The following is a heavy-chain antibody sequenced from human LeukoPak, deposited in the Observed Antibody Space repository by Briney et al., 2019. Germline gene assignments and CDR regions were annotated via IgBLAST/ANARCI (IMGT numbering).Heavy chain of an antibody. Sequence: SETLSLTCTVSGYSVSSGHYGGWTRQPPGKGLGWIGSIYYGGSSSYNPSLRSRVTISVDTCKHQFSLKLMSVTDADMSVYYCARSGPLYVLRYFDWLFEGGLNWFDPWGQGTLVTVSS. CDR3: ARSGPLYVLRYFDWLFEGGLNWFDP. D-gene: IGHD3-9*01. V-gene: IGHV4-38-2*02. CDR2: IYYGGSS. CDR1: GYSVSSGHY. J-gene: IGHJ5*02.